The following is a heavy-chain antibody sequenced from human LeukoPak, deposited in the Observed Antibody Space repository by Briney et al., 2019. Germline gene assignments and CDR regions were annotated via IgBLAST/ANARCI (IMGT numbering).Heavy chain of an antibody. CDR3: ARHSEPGFVDY. D-gene: IGHD3-10*01. Sequence: SETLSLTCTVSGGSISSYYWSWIRQPPGKGLEWIGYIYYSGSTNYNPSLKSRVTISVDTSKNQFSLKLSSVTAADTAVYYCARHSEPGFVDYWGQGTLVTVSS. V-gene: IGHV4-59*01. J-gene: IGHJ4*02. CDR1: GGSISSYY. CDR2: IYYSGST.